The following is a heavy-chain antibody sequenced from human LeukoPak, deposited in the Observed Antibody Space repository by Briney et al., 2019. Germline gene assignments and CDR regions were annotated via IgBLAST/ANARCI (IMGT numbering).Heavy chain of an antibody. J-gene: IGHJ6*03. Sequence: GGSLRLSCAASGFTFSSYGMHWVRQAPGKGLEWVAFIRYDGSNKYYADSVKGRFTISRDNSKNTLYLQMNSLRAEDTAVYYCAKAEGPYYYMDVWGKGTTVTVSS. CDR3: AKAEGPYYYMDV. V-gene: IGHV3-30*02. CDR2: IRYDGSNK. CDR1: GFTFSSYG.